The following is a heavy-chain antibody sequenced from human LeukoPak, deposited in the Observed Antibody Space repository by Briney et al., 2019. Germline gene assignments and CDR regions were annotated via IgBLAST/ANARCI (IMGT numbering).Heavy chain of an antibody. V-gene: IGHV1-18*04. CDR3: ARDSGWELRYLFFDE. Sequence: GASVKVSCKASGYTLGSYSISWVRRAPGQGLEWMGWISPSNGDTSYAQKVQDRVTMTTDTSTTTVYMELRSLTSDDTATYYCARDSGWELRYLFFDEWGQGTLVTVSS. CDR2: ISPSNGDT. J-gene: IGHJ4*02. D-gene: IGHD1-26*01. CDR1: GYTLGSYS.